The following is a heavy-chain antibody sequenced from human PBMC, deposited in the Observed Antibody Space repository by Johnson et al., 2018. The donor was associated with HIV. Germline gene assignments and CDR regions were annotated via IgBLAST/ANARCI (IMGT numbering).Heavy chain of an antibody. J-gene: IGHJ3*02. V-gene: IGHV3-7*01. CDR3: ARLGIAAARGAFDI. Sequence: VQLVESGGGLVQPGRSLRLSCAASGFTFDDYAMHWVRQAPGKGLEWVANIKQDGSEKYYVDSVKGRFTISRDNAKNSLYLQMNSLRAEDTAVYYCARLGIAAARGAFDIWGQGTMVTVSS. CDR2: IKQDGSEK. D-gene: IGHD6-13*01. CDR1: GFTFDDYA.